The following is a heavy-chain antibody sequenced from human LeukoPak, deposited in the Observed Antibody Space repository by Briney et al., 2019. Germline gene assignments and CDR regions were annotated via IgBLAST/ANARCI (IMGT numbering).Heavy chain of an antibody. J-gene: IGHJ6*04. CDR1: GFTFSTSW. CDR3: AELGITMIGGV. Sequence: PGGSLRLSCAASGFTFSTSWMCWVRQAPGKGLEWVANIKEDGSQKNYVDAVKGRFTISRDNAKNSLYLQMNSLRAEDTAVYYCAELGITMIGGVWGKGTTVTISS. CDR2: IKEDGSQK. D-gene: IGHD3-10*02. V-gene: IGHV3-7*01.